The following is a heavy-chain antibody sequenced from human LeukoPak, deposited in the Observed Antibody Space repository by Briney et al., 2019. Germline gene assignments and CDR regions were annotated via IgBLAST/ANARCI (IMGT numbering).Heavy chain of an antibody. CDR2: ISASAGNI. V-gene: IGHV3-23*01. D-gene: IGHD6-19*01. J-gene: IGHJ4*02. Sequence: GGSLRLSCAASGFMFRSSSMSWVRQVPGKGLEWVSTISASAGNIYYADSVKGRFTISRDNSKNTLFLQMNSLRAEDTAVYYCARDQFDSSGWFDYWGQGTLVTVSS. CDR1: GFMFRSSS. CDR3: ARDQFDSSGWFDY.